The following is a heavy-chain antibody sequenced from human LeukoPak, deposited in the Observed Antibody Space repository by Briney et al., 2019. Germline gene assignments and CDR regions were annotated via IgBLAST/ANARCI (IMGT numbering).Heavy chain of an antibody. V-gene: IGHV1-24*01. CDR2: FDPEDGET. CDR3: ATYSKLYESGRLVFGH. CDR1: GYTLTELS. J-gene: IGHJ4*02. Sequence: ALVKVSCKVSGYTLTELSMHWVRQAPGKGLEWMGGFDPEDGETIYAQKFQGRVTMTEDTSTDTAYMELSSLRSEDTAVYYCATYSKLYESGRLVFGHWGQGTLVTVSS. D-gene: IGHD3-9*01.